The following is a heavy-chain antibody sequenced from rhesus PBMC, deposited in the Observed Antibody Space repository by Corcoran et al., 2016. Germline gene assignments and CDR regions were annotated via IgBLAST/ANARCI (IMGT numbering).Heavy chain of an antibody. CDR2: ISNSGDDT. Sequence: DVQLVESGGDLAEPGGSLRLSCAASGVIFSGYYMDWVRQAPGGGLGWGLRISNSGDDTWYAASGRGRFTVSRENAKNTLYLQMNSLRGEDTAVYYCARANWGSDYWGQGVLVTVSS. CDR3: ARANWGSDY. V-gene: IGHV3-178*01. CDR1: GVIFSGYY. D-gene: IGHD7-45*01. J-gene: IGHJ4*01.